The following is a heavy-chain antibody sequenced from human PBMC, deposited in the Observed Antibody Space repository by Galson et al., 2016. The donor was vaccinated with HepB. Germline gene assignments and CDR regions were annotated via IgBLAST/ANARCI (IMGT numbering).Heavy chain of an antibody. CDR3: ARGNGGKASLDY. J-gene: IGHJ4*02. V-gene: IGHV3-30*03. CDR1: GFTFSYWP. D-gene: IGHD4-23*01. Sequence: SLRLSCAASGFTFSYWPMHWVRQAPDKGLEWVAIVSNDGNSKYSADSVKGRFTISRANSNNTLFLQMNSLRAEDTAVYYCARGNGGKASLDYWGQGTLVTVSS. CDR2: VSNDGNSK.